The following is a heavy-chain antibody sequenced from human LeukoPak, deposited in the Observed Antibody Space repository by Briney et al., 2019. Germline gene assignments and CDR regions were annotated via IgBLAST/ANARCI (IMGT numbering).Heavy chain of an antibody. CDR1: GFTFSGSW. CDR3: ARGPDHGGSYYHD. V-gene: IGHV3-74*03. D-gene: IGHD1-26*01. Sequence: GGSLRLSCAAYGFTFSGSWMYWVRQAPGKGLVWVSRINSDGSTTEYADSVKGRFTISRDNAKNTLFLQLSSLRAEDTAVYYCARGPDHGGSYYHDWGQGTLVTVSS. CDR2: INSDGSTT. J-gene: IGHJ4*02.